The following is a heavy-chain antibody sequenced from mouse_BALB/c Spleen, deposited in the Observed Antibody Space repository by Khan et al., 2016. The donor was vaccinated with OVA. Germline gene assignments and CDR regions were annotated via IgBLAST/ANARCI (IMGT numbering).Heavy chain of an antibody. CDR2: ISAGGSYT. V-gene: IGHV5-4*02. D-gene: IGHD1-1*02. Sequence: EVELVESGGGLVKPGGSLKLSCAASGFTFSDYYMYWVRQTPEKRLEWVATISAGGSYTYYPDSVKGRFTISRDTAKNNLYLQMGSLKTEDTAMYYCARAGYGGFAYWGQGTLVTVSA. CDR1: GFTFSDYY. J-gene: IGHJ3*01. CDR3: ARAGYGGFAY.